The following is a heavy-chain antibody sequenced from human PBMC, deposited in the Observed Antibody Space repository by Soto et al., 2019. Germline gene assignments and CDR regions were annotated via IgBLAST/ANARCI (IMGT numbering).Heavy chain of an antibody. J-gene: IGHJ6*02. V-gene: IGHV4-34*01. CDR3: ARGRRAAPYYYYYGMDV. Sequence: QVQLQQWGAGLLKPSETLSLTCAVYGGSFSGYYWSWIRQPPGKGLQWIGEINHSGSTNYNPSLKSRVTISVDTSKNQFSLKLRSVTAADTAVYYCARGRRAAPYYYYYGMDVWGQGTTVTVSS. D-gene: IGHD6-6*01. CDR2: INHSGST. CDR1: GGSFSGYY.